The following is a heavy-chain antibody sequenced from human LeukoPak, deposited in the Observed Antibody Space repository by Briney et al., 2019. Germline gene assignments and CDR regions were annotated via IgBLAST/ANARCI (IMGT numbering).Heavy chain of an antibody. D-gene: IGHD3-3*01. J-gene: IGHJ6*03. CDR2: IYYSGST. Sequence: SETLSLTCTVSGGSISSYYWSWIRRPPGKGLEWIGYIYYSGSTNYNPSLKSRVTISVDTSKNQFSLKLSSVTAADTAVYYCARTRYYDFWSGYYMDVWGKGTTVTVSS. CDR1: GGSISSYY. CDR3: ARTRYYDFWSGYYMDV. V-gene: IGHV4-59*01.